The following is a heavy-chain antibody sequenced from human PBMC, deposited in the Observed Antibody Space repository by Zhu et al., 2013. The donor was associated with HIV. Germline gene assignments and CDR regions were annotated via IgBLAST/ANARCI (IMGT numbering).Heavy chain of an antibody. CDR3: ARDLGGEDSSGWYSTPDYYYYYGMDV. V-gene: IGHV1-18*01. Sequence: QVQLVQSGAEVKKPGASVKVSCKASGYTFTSYGISWVRQAPGQGLEWMGWISAYNGNTNYAQKLQGRVTMTTDTSTSTAYMELRSLRSDDTAVYYCARDLGGEDSSGWYSTPDYYYYYGMDVWGQGT. D-gene: IGHD6-19*01. CDR1: GYTFTSYG. CDR2: ISAYNGNT. J-gene: IGHJ6*02.